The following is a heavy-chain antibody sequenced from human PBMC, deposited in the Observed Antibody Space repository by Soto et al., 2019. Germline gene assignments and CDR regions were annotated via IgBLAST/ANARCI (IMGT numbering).Heavy chain of an antibody. J-gene: IGHJ4*02. V-gene: IGHV3-53*01. CDR2: IYGGGTT. Sequence: EVQLVESGGGLIQPGGSLRLSCAASGFAVSSKYMTWVRQAPGKGLEWVSVIYGGGTTYYADSVKGRFTISRDTAKNTFYLEMNSLTADGTAVYYCVRTTGWPGFDSWGQGSLVTVSS. D-gene: IGHD6-19*01. CDR3: VRTTGWPGFDS. CDR1: GFAVSSKY.